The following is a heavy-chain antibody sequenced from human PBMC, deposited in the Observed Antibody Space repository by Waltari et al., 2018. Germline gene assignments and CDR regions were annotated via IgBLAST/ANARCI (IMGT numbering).Heavy chain of an antibody. J-gene: IGHJ5*02. CDR2: IYYTGST. Sequence: QVQLPESGTGLVKPSETLSLTCTVSGVFISGYYWSWIRLAPGKGLEWIGHIYYTGSTNYNPALRSRVTMSIDASKNQFSLKLSSVTAADTAVYYCAKFIRLQLDWFDPWGRGTLVTVSS. CDR1: GVFISGYY. D-gene: IGHD4-4*01. V-gene: IGHV4-59*08. CDR3: AKFIRLQLDWFDP.